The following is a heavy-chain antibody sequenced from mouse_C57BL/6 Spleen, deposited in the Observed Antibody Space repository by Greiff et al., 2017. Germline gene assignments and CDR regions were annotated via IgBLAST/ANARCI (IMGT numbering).Heavy chain of an antibody. Sequence: EVKLQESGGGLVKPGGSLKLSCAASGFTFSSYAMSWVRQTPEKRLEWVATISDGGSYTYYPDNVKGRFTISRDNAKNNLDLQMSHLKSEDTAMYYCAREGEYYAMDYWGQGTSVTVSS. CDR2: ISDGGSYT. V-gene: IGHV5-4*01. J-gene: IGHJ4*01. CDR3: AREGEYYAMDY. CDR1: GFTFSSYA.